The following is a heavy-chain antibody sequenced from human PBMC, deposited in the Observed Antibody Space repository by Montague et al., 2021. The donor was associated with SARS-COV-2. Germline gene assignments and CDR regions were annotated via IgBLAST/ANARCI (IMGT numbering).Heavy chain of an antibody. Sequence: TLSLTCTVSGGSINSGGYYWSWIRQHPGKGLEWIGYMYYSGXTXYXXXXKXRLTISVDTSKNQFSLKLSSVTAADTAVYYCARVHFVSSGWYPDAFDIWGQGTMVTVSS. J-gene: IGHJ3*02. CDR1: GGSINSGGYY. CDR3: ARVHFVSSGWYPDAFDI. V-gene: IGHV4-31*03. CDR2: MYYSGXT. D-gene: IGHD6-19*01.